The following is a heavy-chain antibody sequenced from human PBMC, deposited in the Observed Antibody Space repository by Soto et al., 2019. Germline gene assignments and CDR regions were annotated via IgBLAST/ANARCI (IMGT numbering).Heavy chain of an antibody. V-gene: IGHV4-4*02. J-gene: IGHJ3*02. CDR2: IYHSGST. D-gene: IGHD2-21*02. CDR3: ASLGGGVVPAMTNAFDI. Sequence: QVQLQESGPGLVKPSGTLSLTCAVSGGSISSGNWWSWVRQPPGKGLEWIGEIYHSGSTNYNPSLKSRVTMSVDKSKNQFSLKLSSVTAADTAVYYCASLGGGVVPAMTNAFDIWGQGTMVTVSS. CDR1: GGSISSGNW.